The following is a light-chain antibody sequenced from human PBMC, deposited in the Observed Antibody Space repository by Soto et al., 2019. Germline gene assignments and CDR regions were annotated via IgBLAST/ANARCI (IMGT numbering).Light chain of an antibody. CDR2: EVS. Sequence: QSVLTQPASVSGSPGQSITISCTGTSSDVGSYNLVSWYQQRPAKAPKLMIYEVSKRPSGVSNRFSGSKSGNTASLTISGLQAEDEADYYCCSYAGSSNVVFGGGTKLTVL. CDR1: SSDVGSYNL. J-gene: IGLJ2*01. V-gene: IGLV2-23*02. CDR3: CSYAGSSNVV.